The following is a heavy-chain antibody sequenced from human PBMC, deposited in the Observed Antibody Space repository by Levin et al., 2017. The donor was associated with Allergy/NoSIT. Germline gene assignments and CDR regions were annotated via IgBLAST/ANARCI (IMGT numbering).Heavy chain of an antibody. CDR1: GFTVGNNQ. CDR3: ARKTDTFMSPGDF. Sequence: GGSLRLSCVVSGFTVGNNQMTWVRQAPGKGPEWVSIIYSGGSRYYADSAKGRFTVSRDSSKNTFYLQMNSLRVEDTAVYYCARKTDTFMSPGDFWGQGTLVTVSS. D-gene: IGHD5-18*01. J-gene: IGHJ4*02. V-gene: IGHV3-66*01. CDR2: IYSGGSR.